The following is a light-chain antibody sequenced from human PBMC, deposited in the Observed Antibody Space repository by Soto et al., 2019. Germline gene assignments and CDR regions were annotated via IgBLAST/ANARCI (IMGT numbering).Light chain of an antibody. CDR1: SSNIGNNY. CDR3: ATWDGSLPGEV. CDR2: DNN. V-gene: IGLV1-51*01. J-gene: IGLJ2*01. Sequence: QSVLTQSPSVSAAPGQKVTISCSGSSSNIGNNYVSWYQQLPGTAPKLLIYDNNKRPSGIPDRFSGSKSGTSLQTGDEADYYCATWDGSLPGEVFGGGTKVTVL.